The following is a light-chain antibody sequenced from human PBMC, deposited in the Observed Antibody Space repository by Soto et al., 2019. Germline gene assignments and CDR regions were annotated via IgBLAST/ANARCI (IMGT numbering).Light chain of an antibody. CDR1: CSDVGGYNY. Sequence: QSVLTQPASVSGSPGQSITISCTGTCSDVGGYNYVSWYQQHPGKAPKLMIYEVSNRPSGVSNRFSGSKSGNTASLTISGLQAEDEADYYCSSYTSSSTVVFGGGTQLTVL. CDR2: EVS. J-gene: IGLJ2*01. V-gene: IGLV2-14*01. CDR3: SSYTSSSTVV.